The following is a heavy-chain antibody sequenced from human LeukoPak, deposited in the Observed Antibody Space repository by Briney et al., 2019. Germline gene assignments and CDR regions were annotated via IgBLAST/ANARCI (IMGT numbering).Heavy chain of an antibody. CDR2: IYYSGTT. Sequence: SETLSLTCTVSGGSISSYYWSRIRQPPGKELEWIGYIYYSGTTNYNPSLKSRVTISVDTSKNQFSLKLSSVTAADTAVYYCARGVYIAAAQYGYWGQGTLVTVSS. J-gene: IGHJ4*02. CDR1: GGSISSYY. D-gene: IGHD6-13*01. CDR3: ARGVYIAAAQYGY. V-gene: IGHV4-59*01.